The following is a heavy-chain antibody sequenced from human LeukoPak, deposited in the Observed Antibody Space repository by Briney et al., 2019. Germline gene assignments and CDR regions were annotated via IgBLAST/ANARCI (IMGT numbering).Heavy chain of an antibody. V-gene: IGHV4-34*01. Sequence: SETLSLTCAVYGGSFSDYYWNWIRQPPGKGLEWIGKIDQSGSTIYNSSLKSRVTISVDSSKNQFSLNLTSVTAADTAFYYCARARTNYYYDSSGYTTRGGFFDSWGLGTLVTVSS. CDR3: ARARTNYYYDSSGYTTRGGFFDS. J-gene: IGHJ4*02. CDR1: GGSFSDYY. D-gene: IGHD3-22*01. CDR2: IDQSGST.